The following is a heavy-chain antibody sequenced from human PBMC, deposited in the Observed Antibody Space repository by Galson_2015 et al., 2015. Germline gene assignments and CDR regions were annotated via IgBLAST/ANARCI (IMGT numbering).Heavy chain of an antibody. CDR3: AKDMQGYSSSGGPIDY. CDR2: ISWNSGSI. J-gene: IGHJ4*02. Sequence: SLRLSCAASGFTFDDYAMHWVRQAPGKGLEWVSGISWNSGSIGYADSVKGRFTISRDNAKNSLYLQMNSLRAEDTALYYCAKDMQGYSSSGGPIDYWGQGTLVTVSS. CDR1: GFTFDDYA. D-gene: IGHD6-13*01. V-gene: IGHV3-9*01.